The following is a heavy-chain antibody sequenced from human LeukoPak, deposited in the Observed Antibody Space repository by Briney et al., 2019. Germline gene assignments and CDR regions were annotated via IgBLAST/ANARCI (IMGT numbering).Heavy chain of an antibody. V-gene: IGHV4-59*01. CDR3: GRAGPGAFFDH. J-gene: IGHJ4*02. CDR2: IYSGSS. CDR1: GGSISSYY. Sequence: SETLSLTCTVSGGSISSYYWSWIRQPPGKGLEWIGCIYSGSSSYIPSLQSRVTISVDTSMNQFSLKLTSMTAADTAVHYCGRAGPGAFFDHWGRGALVTVSS. D-gene: IGHD2-2*01.